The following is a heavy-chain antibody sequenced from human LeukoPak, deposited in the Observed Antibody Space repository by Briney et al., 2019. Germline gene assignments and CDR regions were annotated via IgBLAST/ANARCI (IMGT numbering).Heavy chain of an antibody. CDR2: IYSGGST. J-gene: IGHJ4*02. V-gene: IGHV3-66*01. CDR1: GFTFTTYW. D-gene: IGHD1-26*01. Sequence: GGSLRLSCAASGFTFTTYWMSWVRQAPGKGLEWVSIIYSGGSTYYADSVKGRFTISRDNSKNTLYLQMNSLRAEDTAVYYCARDNPPNELLPSYYFDYWGQGTLVTVSS. CDR3: ARDNPPNELLPSYYFDY.